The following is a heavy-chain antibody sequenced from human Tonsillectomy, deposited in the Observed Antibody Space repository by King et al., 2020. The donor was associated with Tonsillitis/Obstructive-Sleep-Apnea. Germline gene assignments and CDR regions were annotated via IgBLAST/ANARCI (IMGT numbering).Heavy chain of an antibody. CDR1: GFTFSSYA. D-gene: IGHD1-26*01. J-gene: IGHJ6*04. CDR2: ISSNGGST. CDR3: VKGGSYVRVGDV. Sequence: VQLVESGGGLVQPGGSLRLSCSASGFTFSSYAMHWVRQAPGKGLEYVSAISSNGGSTYYADSVKGRFTISRDNSKNTLYLQMSSLRAEDAAVYYCVKGGSYVRVGDVWGKGTTVTVSS. V-gene: IGHV3-64D*06.